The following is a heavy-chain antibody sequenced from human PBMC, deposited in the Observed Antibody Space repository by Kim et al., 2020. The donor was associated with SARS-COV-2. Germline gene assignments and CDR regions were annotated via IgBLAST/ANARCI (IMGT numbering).Heavy chain of an antibody. Sequence: SETLSLTCAVYGGSFSGYYWSWIRQPPGKGLEWIGEINHSGSTNYNPSLKSRVTISVDTSKNQFSLKLRSVTAADTAVYYCASGGLLRGYSYGHRTRYYFDYWGQGTLVTVSS. J-gene: IGHJ4*02. CDR2: INHSGST. CDR1: GGSFSGYY. CDR3: ASGGLLRGYSYGHRTRYYFDY. V-gene: IGHV4-34*01. D-gene: IGHD5-18*01.